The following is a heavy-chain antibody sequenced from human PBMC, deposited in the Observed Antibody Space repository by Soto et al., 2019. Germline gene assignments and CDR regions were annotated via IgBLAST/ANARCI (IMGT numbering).Heavy chain of an antibody. CDR1: GFTFRSYG. D-gene: IGHD6-25*01. J-gene: IGHJ4*02. CDR3: PKFLPLRLVYFHY. V-gene: IGHV3-30*18. Sequence: GGSLRLSSAASGFTFRSYGMNWVRQAPGKGLEWVAVISYHGNNKYSPDSLNGRFTISSVNSINSLYLQMNSLTADVSALYCRPKFLPLRLVYFHYWVQGTLFTLSS. CDR2: ISYHGNNK.